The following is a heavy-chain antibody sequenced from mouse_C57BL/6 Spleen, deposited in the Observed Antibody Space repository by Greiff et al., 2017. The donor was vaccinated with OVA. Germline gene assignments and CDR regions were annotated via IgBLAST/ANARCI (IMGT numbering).Heavy chain of an antibody. V-gene: IGHV1-72*01. J-gene: IGHJ4*01. CDR1: GYTFTSYW. CDR3: ARPYYYGSSYAMDY. CDR2: IAPNSGGT. D-gene: IGHD1-1*01. Sequence: QVQLQQPGAELVKPGASVKLSCKASGYTFTSYWMHWVKQRPGRGLEWIGRIAPNSGGTKYNEKFKSKATLTVDKPSSTAYMQLSSLTSEDSAVYYGARPYYYGSSYAMDYWGQGTSVTVSS.